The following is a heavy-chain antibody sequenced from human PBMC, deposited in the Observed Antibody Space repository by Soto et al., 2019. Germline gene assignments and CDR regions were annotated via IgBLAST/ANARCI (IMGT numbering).Heavy chain of an antibody. CDR2: IYYSGST. Sequence: PSETLSLTCTVSGGSISSGDYYWSWIRQRPGKGLEWIGYIYYSGSTYYNPSLKSRVTISVDTSKNQFSLKLSSVTAADTAVYYCASSEVGATAYYFDYWGQGTLVTVSS. V-gene: IGHV4-30-4*01. CDR1: GGSISSGDYY. CDR3: ASSEVGATAYYFDY. D-gene: IGHD1-26*01. J-gene: IGHJ4*02.